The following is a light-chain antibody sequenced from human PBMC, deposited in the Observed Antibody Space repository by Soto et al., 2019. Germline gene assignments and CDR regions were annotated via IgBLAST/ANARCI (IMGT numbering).Light chain of an antibody. J-gene: IGLJ1*01. Sequence: QSVLTQPASVSGSPGQSITISCTGTSSDVGGYKYVSWYQHHADKAPKLMIYEVSNRPSGVSNRFSGSKSGNTASLTISGLQADDECDYYCTSYRSSSTLDVFGTGTKVTVL. CDR3: TSYRSSSTLDV. V-gene: IGLV2-14*01. CDR2: EVS. CDR1: SSDVGGYKY.